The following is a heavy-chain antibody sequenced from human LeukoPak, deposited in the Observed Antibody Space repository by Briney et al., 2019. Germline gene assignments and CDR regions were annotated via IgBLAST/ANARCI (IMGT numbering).Heavy chain of an antibody. V-gene: IGHV1-2*02. CDR3: ARYPITMIVSRDAFDI. D-gene: IGHD3-22*01. Sequence: ASVKVSCKASGYTFTGYYMHWVRQAPGQGLEWMGWINPNSGGTNYAQKFQGRVTMTRDTSISTAYMELSRLRSDDTAVYYCARYPITMIVSRDAFDIWGQGTMVTVSS. CDR2: INPNSGGT. J-gene: IGHJ3*02. CDR1: GYTFTGYY.